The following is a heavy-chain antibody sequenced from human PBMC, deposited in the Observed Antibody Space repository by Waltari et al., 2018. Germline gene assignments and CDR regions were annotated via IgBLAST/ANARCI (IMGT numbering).Heavy chain of an antibody. V-gene: IGHV3-21*01. D-gene: IGHD3-3*01. CDR2: ISSSSSYI. Sequence: EVQLVESGGGLVKPGGSLRLSCAASGFTFSSYSMNWVRQGPGKGLEWVSSISSSSSYIYYADSVKGRFTISRDNAKNSLYLQMNSLRAEDTAVYYCARDRFGVVIDYWGQGTLVTVSS. CDR3: ARDRFGVVIDY. CDR1: GFTFSSYS. J-gene: IGHJ4*02.